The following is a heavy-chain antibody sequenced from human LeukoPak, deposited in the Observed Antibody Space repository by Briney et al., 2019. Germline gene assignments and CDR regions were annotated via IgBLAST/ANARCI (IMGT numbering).Heavy chain of an antibody. D-gene: IGHD3-10*01. Sequence: SETLSLTCTVSGGSISSSSYYWSWIRQPAGTGLEWIGRIYNSGSTNYNPSLKSRVTISYTSKNQFSLKLSSVTAADTAVYYCAREGLNMVRGVIPKEAWGWFDPWGQGTLVTVSS. V-gene: IGHV4-61*02. CDR1: GGSISSSSYY. CDR3: AREGLNMVRGVIPKEAWGWFDP. J-gene: IGHJ5*02. CDR2: IYNSGST.